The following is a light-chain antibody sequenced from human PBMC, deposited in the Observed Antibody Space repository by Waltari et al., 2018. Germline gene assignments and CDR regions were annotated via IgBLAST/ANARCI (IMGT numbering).Light chain of an antibody. CDR3: GTWDTTLSALI. CDR2: ENS. J-gene: IGLJ2*01. Sequence: QSVLTQPPSVSAAPGQKVTISCSGSSSNIGNDYVSWYQQLPGTAPKLFINENSKGPSGITDRCVGSKSGTSATLDITGHQTGDETDYYCGTWDTTLSALIFGGGTKLTVL. CDR1: SSNIGNDY. V-gene: IGLV1-51*01.